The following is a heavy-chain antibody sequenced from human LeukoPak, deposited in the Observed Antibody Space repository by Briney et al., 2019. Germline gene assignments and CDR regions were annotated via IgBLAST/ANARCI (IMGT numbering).Heavy chain of an antibody. V-gene: IGHV4-59*12. CDR1: GGSISSYY. D-gene: IGHD4-17*01. CDR3: ARGHDYGDYHDY. J-gene: IGHJ4*02. CDR2: IYNSGTI. Sequence: KTSETLSLTCTVSGGSISSYYWSWIRQPPGKGLEWIGYIYNSGTINYNPSLKSRVTISVDRSKNQFSLKLSSVTAADTAVYYCARGHDYGDYHDYWGQGTLVTVSS.